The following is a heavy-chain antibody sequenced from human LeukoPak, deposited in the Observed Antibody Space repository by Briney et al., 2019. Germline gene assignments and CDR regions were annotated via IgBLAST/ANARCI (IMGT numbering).Heavy chain of an antibody. D-gene: IGHD3-10*01. Sequence: SVTVSCTASGYTFTSYGISWVRQAPGQGLEWMGWISAYNGNTNYAQKLQGRVTMTTDTSTSTAYMELRSLRSDDTAVYYCARELSPTLFGMDVWGQGTTVTVSS. CDR3: ARELSPTLFGMDV. CDR2: ISAYNGNT. J-gene: IGHJ6*02. CDR1: GYTFTSYG. V-gene: IGHV1-18*01.